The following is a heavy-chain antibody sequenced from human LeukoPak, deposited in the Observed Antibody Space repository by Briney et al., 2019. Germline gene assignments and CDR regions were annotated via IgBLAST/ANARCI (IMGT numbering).Heavy chain of an antibody. CDR1: GFTFSRHG. CDR2: ISYDGSNK. V-gene: IGHV3-30*03. CDR3: ARDPTSLYGDYLTHFDY. Sequence: GGSLRLSCAPSGFTFSRHGMHWVRQAPGKGLEWVAVISYDGSNKYYADSVKGRFTISRDNSKNTLYLQMNSLRAEDTAVYYCARDPTSLYGDYLTHFDYWGQGTLVTVSS. J-gene: IGHJ4*02. D-gene: IGHD4-17*01.